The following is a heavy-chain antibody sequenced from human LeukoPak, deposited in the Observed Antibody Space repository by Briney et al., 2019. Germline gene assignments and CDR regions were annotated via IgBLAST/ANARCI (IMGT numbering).Heavy chain of an antibody. CDR1: GFTFSSYA. Sequence: PGGSLGLSCAASGFTFSSYAMHWVRQAPGKGLEWVAVISYDGSIKYYADSVKGRFTTSRDNSKNMLYLQMNSLSAEDTAVYYCARGPGYSSGWYVLSVDYWGQGTLVTVSS. J-gene: IGHJ4*02. D-gene: IGHD6-19*01. CDR3: ARGPGYSSGWYVLSVDY. CDR2: ISYDGSIK. V-gene: IGHV3-30-3*01.